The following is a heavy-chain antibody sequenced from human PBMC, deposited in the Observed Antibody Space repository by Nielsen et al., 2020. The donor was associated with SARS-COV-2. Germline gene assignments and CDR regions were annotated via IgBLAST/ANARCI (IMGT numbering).Heavy chain of an antibody. V-gene: IGHV1-3*01. Sequence: ASVKVSCKTSGYTFTTFSLHWVRQAPGQSLEWMGWINAGSGNTKYSQKFQGRVTMTRDTSANTAYMELSSLSSEDTAVYYCARITPSSGWDYWGQGTLVTVSS. CDR2: INAGSGNT. D-gene: IGHD6-19*01. J-gene: IGHJ4*02. CDR1: GYTFTTFS. CDR3: ARITPSSGWDY.